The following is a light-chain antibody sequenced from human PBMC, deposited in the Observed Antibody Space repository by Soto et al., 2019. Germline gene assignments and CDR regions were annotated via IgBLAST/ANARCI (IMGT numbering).Light chain of an antibody. CDR3: CSSAPESTYV. Sequence: QSALPQPASVSGSPGQSITISCTGTDSDVGAYDSVSWYQQHPHKAPQLIIYKGTQRPSGVSNRISGSTSGNAASLTISGLQADDEADYFCCSSAPESTYVFGTGTKLTVL. CDR2: KGT. J-gene: IGLJ1*01. V-gene: IGLV2-23*01. CDR1: DSDVGAYDS.